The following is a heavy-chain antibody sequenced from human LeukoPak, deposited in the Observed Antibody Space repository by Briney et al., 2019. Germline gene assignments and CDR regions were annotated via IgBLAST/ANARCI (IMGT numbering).Heavy chain of an antibody. V-gene: IGHV3-43*01. CDR3: AKDNRYSSSWGIYYFDY. CDR1: GFTFDDYT. CDR2: ISWDGGST. Sequence: PGGSLRLSCAASGFTFDDYTMHWVRQAPGKGLEWVSLISWDGGSTYYADSVKGRFTISRDNSKNSLYLQMNSLRTEDTALYYCAKDNRYSSSWGIYYFDYWGQGTLVTVSS. D-gene: IGHD6-13*01. J-gene: IGHJ4*02.